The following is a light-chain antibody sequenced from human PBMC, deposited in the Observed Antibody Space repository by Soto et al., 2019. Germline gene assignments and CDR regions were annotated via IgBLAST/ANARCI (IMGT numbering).Light chain of an antibody. V-gene: IGLV2-14*01. CDR2: EVS. CDR1: SRDIGAYNH. Sequence: QSVLTQPASVSGSPGQSITISCTGTSRDIGAYNHVSWYQQNPGKAPQLIIYEVSNRPSGLSNRFSASKSGNAASLTISGLQAEDEADYFCCSFTTSSTLVFGTGTKVTVL. CDR3: CSFTTSSTLV. J-gene: IGLJ1*01.